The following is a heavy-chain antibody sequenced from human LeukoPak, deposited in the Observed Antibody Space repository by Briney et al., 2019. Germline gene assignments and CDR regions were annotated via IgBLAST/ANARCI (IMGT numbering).Heavy chain of an antibody. Sequence: SVKVSCKASGGTFSSHAISWVRQAPGQGLEWMGGIIPIFGTANYAQKFQGRVTITADESTSTAYMELSSLRSEDTAVYYCASGYCSSTSCYYYYGMDVWGQGTTVTVSS. D-gene: IGHD2-2*01. CDR1: GGTFSSHA. CDR2: IIPIFGTA. J-gene: IGHJ6*02. V-gene: IGHV1-69*13. CDR3: ASGYCSSTSCYYYYGMDV.